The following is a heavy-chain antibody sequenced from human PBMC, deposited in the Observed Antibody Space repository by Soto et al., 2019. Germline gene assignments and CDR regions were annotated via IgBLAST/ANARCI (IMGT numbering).Heavy chain of an antibody. J-gene: IGHJ5*02. V-gene: IGHV6-1*01. CDR3: VRAPPVIGANWFDP. D-gene: IGHD1-26*01. CDR2: TYYRSKWFR. CDR1: GDSVSRDSAA. Sequence: SQTLSLTCAISGDSVSRDSAAWNWIRQSPSRGLEWLGRTYYRSKWFRDYAVSVKSRIIINADTSKNQFSLQLTSVTPEDTAIYYCVRAPPVIGANWFDPWGQGTLVTVSS.